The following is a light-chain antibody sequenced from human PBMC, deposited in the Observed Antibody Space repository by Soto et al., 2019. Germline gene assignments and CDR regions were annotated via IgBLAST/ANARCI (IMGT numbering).Light chain of an antibody. Sequence: ENGLTQSPILLSLSPGERATLSCRASQSVSTYLAWYQQRPGQAPRLLIYGATTRATGIPARFSGSGSGTEFTLTISSLQSEDFAVYYCQQYNYWRTFGQGTKVDIK. J-gene: IGKJ1*01. CDR3: QQYNYWRT. CDR1: QSVSTY. V-gene: IGKV3-15*01. CDR2: GAT.